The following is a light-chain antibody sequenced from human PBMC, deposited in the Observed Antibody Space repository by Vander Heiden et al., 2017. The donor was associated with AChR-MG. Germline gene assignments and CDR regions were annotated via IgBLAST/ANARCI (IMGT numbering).Light chain of an antibody. J-gene: IGLJ2*01. V-gene: IGLV1-47*01. CDR2: RNN. CDR3: AAWDDSLSGHVV. Sequence: QSVLTQPPSASGTPGQRVTIPCSGSSSNIGSNCVYWYQQLPGTAPKLLIYRNNQRPSGVPDRISGSKSGTSASLAISGLRSEDEADYYCAAWDDSLSGHVVFGGGTKLTVL. CDR1: SSNIGSNC.